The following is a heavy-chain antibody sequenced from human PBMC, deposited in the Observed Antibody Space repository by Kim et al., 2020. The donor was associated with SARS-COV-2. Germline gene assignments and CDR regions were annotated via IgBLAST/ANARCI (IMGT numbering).Heavy chain of an antibody. CDR3: VRGTTTGC. Sequence: GGSLRLSCKASGFRFGSYWMTWVRQAPGKGLEWVANIKNDGSEKNYVDSVRGRFTISRDNAKNSLFLQMKSLRAEDTAAYRCVRGTTTGCGGQGTTVTVS. CDR1: GFRFGSYW. J-gene: IGHJ6*02. D-gene: IGHD2-2*01. V-gene: IGHV3-7*01. CDR2: IKNDGSEK.